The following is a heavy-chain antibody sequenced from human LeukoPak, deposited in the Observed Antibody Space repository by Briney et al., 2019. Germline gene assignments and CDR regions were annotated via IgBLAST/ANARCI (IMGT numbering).Heavy chain of an antibody. D-gene: IGHD2-15*01. CDR1: GFTFSSYA. V-gene: IGHV3-64D*06. Sequence: GGSLRLFCSASGFTFSSYAMHWVRQAPGKGLEYVSAISSNGGSTYYADSVKGRFTISRDNSKNTLYLQMSSLRAEDTAVYYCVKEEEYCSGGSCYSDFDYWGQGTLVTVSS. CDR2: ISSNGGST. J-gene: IGHJ4*02. CDR3: VKEEEYCSGGSCYSDFDY.